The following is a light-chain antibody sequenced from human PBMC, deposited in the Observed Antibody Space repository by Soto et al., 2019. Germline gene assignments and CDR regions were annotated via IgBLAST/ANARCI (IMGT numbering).Light chain of an antibody. CDR1: QSVSSSY. CDR2: DAS. CDR3: QQRSNT. Sequence: EIVLTHSPRALSLSPGERATLSCRASQSVSSSYLAWYQRKPGQAPRLLIYDASNRATGIPARFSGSGSGTDFTLTISSLEPEDFAVYYCQQRSNTFGPGTKVDI. J-gene: IGKJ3*01. V-gene: IGKV3D-20*02.